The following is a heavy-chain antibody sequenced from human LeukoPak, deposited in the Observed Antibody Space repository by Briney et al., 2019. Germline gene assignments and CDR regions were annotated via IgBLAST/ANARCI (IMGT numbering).Heavy chain of an antibody. CDR3: ARVGGYCSGGSCAYYFDY. Sequence: SETLSLTCTVSGGSISSYYWSWIRQPAGKGLEWIGRIYASGSTNYNPSLKSRVTMSVDTSKNQFSLKLSSVTAADTAVYYCARVGGYCSGGSCAYYFDYWGQGTLVTVSS. CDR1: GGSISSYY. D-gene: IGHD2-15*01. J-gene: IGHJ4*02. CDR2: IYASGST. V-gene: IGHV4-4*07.